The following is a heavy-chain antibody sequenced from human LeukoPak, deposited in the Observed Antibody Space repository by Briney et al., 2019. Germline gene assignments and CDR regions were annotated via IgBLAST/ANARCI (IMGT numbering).Heavy chain of an antibody. J-gene: IGHJ4*02. Sequence: ASVKVSCKASGYTFTSYGISWVRQAPGQGLERMGWISAYNGNTNYAQKLRGRVTMTTDTSTSTAYMELRSLRSDDTAVYYCARHGSGSYYNLPTDYWGQGTLVTVSS. CDR1: GYTFTSYG. CDR3: ARHGSGSYYNLPTDY. D-gene: IGHD3-10*01. V-gene: IGHV1-18*01. CDR2: ISAYNGNT.